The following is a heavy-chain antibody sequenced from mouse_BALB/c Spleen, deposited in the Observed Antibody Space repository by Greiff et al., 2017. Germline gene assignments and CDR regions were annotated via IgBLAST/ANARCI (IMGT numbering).Heavy chain of an antibody. CDR3: ARSYDYDKLFAY. D-gene: IGHD2-4*01. J-gene: IGHJ3*01. V-gene: IGHV2-6-4*01. CDR2: IWGGGST. Sequence: VQVVESGPGLVAPSQSLSITCTVSGFSLSRYSVHWVRQPPGKGLEWLGMIWGGGSTDYNSALKSRLSISKDNSKSQVFLKMNSLQTDDTAMYYCARSYDYDKLFAYWGQGTLVTVSA. CDR1: GFSLSRYS.